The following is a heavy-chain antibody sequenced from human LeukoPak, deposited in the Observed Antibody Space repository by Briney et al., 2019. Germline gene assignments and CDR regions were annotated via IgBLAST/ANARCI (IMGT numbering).Heavy chain of an antibody. CDR1: GFPFNSYW. V-gene: IGHV3-7*01. CDR3: AGSRVAVTDTLDP. CDR2: INPDGSET. Sequence: PWGSLRLSCAASGFPFNSYWMSWVRQAPGKGLEWVANINPDGSETRCVDSVKGRFTVSRDNAGNSLFLQVNSLRVEDTAVYYCAGSRVAVTDTLDPWGQGTLVTVSP. D-gene: IGHD6-19*01. J-gene: IGHJ5*02.